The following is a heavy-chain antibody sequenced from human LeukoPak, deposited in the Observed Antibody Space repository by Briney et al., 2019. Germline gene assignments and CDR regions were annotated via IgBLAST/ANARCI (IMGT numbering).Heavy chain of an antibody. Sequence: GGSLRLSCAASGFTFSNYPMSYVRQAPGKWLEWVSTVGISGSDTYYADSVKGRFTISRDNSKNTLFLQMNSLGVEDTAVYYCAKDLRGLILRYFDSWGQGILVTVSS. CDR3: AKDLRGLILRYFDS. CDR1: GFTFSNYP. CDR2: VGISGSDT. J-gene: IGHJ4*02. V-gene: IGHV3-23*01. D-gene: IGHD4-17*01.